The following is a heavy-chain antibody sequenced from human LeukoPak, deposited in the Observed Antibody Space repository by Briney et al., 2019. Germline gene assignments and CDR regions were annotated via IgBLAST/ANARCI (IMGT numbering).Heavy chain of an antibody. Sequence: KPSETLSLTCTVSGGSISSYYWGWIRQPPGKGLEWIGSIYHSGSTYYNPSLKSRVTISVDTSKNQFSLKLSSVTAADTAVYYCARAPPGYFDYWGQGTLVTVSS. D-gene: IGHD1-14*01. CDR1: GGSISSYY. V-gene: IGHV4-38-2*02. CDR2: IYHSGST. J-gene: IGHJ4*02. CDR3: ARAPPGYFDY.